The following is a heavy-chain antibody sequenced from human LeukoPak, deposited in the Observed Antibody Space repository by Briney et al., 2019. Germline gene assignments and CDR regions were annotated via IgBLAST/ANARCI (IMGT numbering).Heavy chain of an antibody. CDR2: TYYRSKWYN. D-gene: IGHD6-19*01. CDR1: GDSVSSNSAA. V-gene: IGHV6-1*01. J-gene: IGHJ4*02. CDR3: AKAYSSGWYYFDY. Sequence: SQTLSLTCAISGDSVSSNSAAWNWTRQSPSRGLEWLGRTYYRSKWYNDYAVSVKSRITINPDTSKNQFSLQLNSMTPEDTAVYYCAKAYSSGWYYFDYWGQGTLVTVSS.